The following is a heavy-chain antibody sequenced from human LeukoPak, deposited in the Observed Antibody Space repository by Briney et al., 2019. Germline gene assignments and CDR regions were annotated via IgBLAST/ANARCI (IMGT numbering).Heavy chain of an antibody. V-gene: IGHV1-18*04. J-gene: IGHJ3*02. CDR1: GYTFTSYG. CDR2: ISAYNGNT. Sequence: EASVKVSCKASGYTFTSYGISWVRRAPGQGLEWMGWISAYNGNTNYAQKLQGRVTMTTDTSTSTAYMELRSLRSDDTAVYYCARRPSWDGGSGSYSHAFDIWGQGTMVTVSS. D-gene: IGHD3-10*01. CDR3: ARRPSWDGGSGSYSHAFDI.